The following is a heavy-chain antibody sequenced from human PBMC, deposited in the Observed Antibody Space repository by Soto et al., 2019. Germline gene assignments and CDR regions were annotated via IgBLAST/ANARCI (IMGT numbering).Heavy chain of an antibody. CDR1: GYTFTSYY. V-gene: IGHV1-46*01. CDR3: ARDLKEDGRSYWYFDL. CDR2: INPSGGST. J-gene: IGHJ2*01. D-gene: IGHD2-15*01. Sequence: WAAVKVSCKASGYTFTSYYMHWVRQAPGQGLEWMGIINPSGGSTSYAQKFQGRVTMTRDTSTSTVYMELSSLRSEDTAVYHCARDLKEDGRSYWYFDLWGRGTLVTVSS.